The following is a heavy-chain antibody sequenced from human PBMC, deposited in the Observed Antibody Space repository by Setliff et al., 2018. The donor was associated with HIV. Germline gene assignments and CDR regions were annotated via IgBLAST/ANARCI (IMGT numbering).Heavy chain of an antibody. D-gene: IGHD3-22*01. CDR3: ASSRGFYALPS. CDR2: IYHSGTI. CDR1: DGSISSSNW. J-gene: IGHJ5*02. Sequence: SETLSLTCAVSDGSISSSNWWSWVRQSPGEGLEWIGEIYHSGTIYYNPSLKSRVTISLDKSNNQFSLNLRSVTAADTAVYYCASSRGFYALPSWGQGTLVTVSS. V-gene: IGHV4-4*02.